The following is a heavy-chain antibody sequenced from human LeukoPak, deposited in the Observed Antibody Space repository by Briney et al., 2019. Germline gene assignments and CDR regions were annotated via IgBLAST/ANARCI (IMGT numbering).Heavy chain of an antibody. J-gene: IGHJ4*02. D-gene: IGHD4-23*01. CDR1: GFTVSSNS. CDR2: IYNSGTT. Sequence: PGGSLRRSCVVSGFTVSSNSNSWVRQAPGKGLEWVSIIYNSGTTYYADSVKGRFTISRDNSKNTLYLQMNSLRPEDTAVYYCARGHYGGNSVFDYWGQGTLVTVPS. V-gene: IGHV3-66*02. CDR3: ARGHYGGNSVFDY.